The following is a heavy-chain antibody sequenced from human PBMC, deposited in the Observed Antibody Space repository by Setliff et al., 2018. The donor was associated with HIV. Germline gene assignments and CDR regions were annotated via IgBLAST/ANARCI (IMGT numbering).Heavy chain of an antibody. Sequence: PSETLSLTCTVSGGSISSGSYYWSWIRQPAGKGLEWIGHIYTSGSTNYNPSLNSRVTISVDTSKNHFSLKLSSVTAADTAVYYCARRERYYDILTGRVFDGSDIWGQGTMVTVSS. CDR2: IYTSGST. J-gene: IGHJ3*02. CDR3: ARRERYYDILTGRVFDGSDI. D-gene: IGHD3-9*01. CDR1: GGSISSGSYY. V-gene: IGHV4-61*09.